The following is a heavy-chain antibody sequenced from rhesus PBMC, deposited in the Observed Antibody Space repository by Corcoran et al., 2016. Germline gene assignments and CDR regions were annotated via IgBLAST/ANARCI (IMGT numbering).Heavy chain of an antibody. J-gene: IGHJ4*01. CDR2: IGWDGGRT. D-gene: IGHD6-43*01. V-gene: IGHV3-201*01. Sequence: EVQLVESGGGVVQPGGSLRLSCAASGFTFDDYAMHWVRQAPGKGLEWVSGIGWDGGRTGYADSVKGRCSIARDNAKNSLYLQMDRLRAEDTALYYCAKDMMIAAATYWGQGVLVTVSS. CDR3: AKDMMIAAATY. CDR1: GFTFDDYA.